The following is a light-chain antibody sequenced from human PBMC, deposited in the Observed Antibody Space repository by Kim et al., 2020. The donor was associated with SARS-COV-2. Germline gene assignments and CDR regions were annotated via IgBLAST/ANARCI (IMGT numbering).Light chain of an antibody. CDR1: SGHISYA. CDR3: QTWGTGV. CDR2: LNSDGSH. V-gene: IGLV4-69*01. J-gene: IGLJ3*02. Sequence: LGASVKLTCTLSSGHISYAIAWHQQQPEKGPRYLMKLNSDGSHSKGDGIPDRFSGSSSGAERYLTISSLQSEDEADYYCQTWGTGVFGGGTQLTVL.